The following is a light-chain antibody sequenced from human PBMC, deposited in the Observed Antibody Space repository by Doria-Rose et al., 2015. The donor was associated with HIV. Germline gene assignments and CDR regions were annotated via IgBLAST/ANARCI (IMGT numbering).Light chain of an antibody. CDR3: HQYGTSWT. Sequence: TQSPGTLSLSPGERATLSCRASQSFSSTYLALYQQKPGQAPSLLIYDGSTRATGIPDRFSASGSGADFTLTINRLEPEDFAPYYCHQYGTSWTFGQGTKVEI. CDR1: QSFSSTY. V-gene: IGKV3-20*01. J-gene: IGKJ1*01. CDR2: DGS.